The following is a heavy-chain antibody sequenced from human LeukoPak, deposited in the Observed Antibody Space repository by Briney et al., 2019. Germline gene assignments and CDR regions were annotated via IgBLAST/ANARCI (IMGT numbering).Heavy chain of an antibody. CDR2: IYYSGST. V-gene: IGHV4-59*11. D-gene: IGHD3-22*01. CDR1: GGSISSHY. J-gene: IGHJ4*02. CDR3: ARDGSYYDSSGIIDY. Sequence: NPSETLSLTCTVSGGSISSHYWSWIRQPPGKGLEWIGYIYYSGSTNYNPSLKSRVTISVDTSKNQFSLKLSSVTAADTAVYYCARDGSYYDSSGIIDYWGQGTLVTVSS.